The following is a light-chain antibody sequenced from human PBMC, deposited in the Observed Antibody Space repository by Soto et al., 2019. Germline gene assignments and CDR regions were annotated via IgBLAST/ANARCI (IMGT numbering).Light chain of an antibody. V-gene: IGKV3-20*01. Sequence: EIVLTQSPGTLSLSPGERATLSCRASQSVSSSYLAWYQQKPGQAPRLLIYSASSRATGIPDRFSGSGSGTDLTLTISRLEPEDFAVYYCQQYGSSPFTFGLGTKVDIK. CDR3: QQYGSSPFT. CDR2: SAS. J-gene: IGKJ3*01. CDR1: QSVSSSY.